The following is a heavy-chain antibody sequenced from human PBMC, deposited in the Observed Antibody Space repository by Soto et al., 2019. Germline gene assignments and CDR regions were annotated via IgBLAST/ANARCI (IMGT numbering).Heavy chain of an antibody. V-gene: IGHV3-23*01. Sequence: EVQLLESGGGLVQPGGSLRLSCAASGFTFSSYAMSWVRQAPGKGLEWVSGISGSGGSTYYADSVKGRFTIPRDNSKNTLYLQTNSLRAEDTAVYYCAKERGYNYGYDAMDVWGQGTTVTVPS. CDR1: GFTFSSYA. CDR2: ISGSGGST. D-gene: IGHD5-18*01. J-gene: IGHJ6*02. CDR3: AKERGYNYGYDAMDV.